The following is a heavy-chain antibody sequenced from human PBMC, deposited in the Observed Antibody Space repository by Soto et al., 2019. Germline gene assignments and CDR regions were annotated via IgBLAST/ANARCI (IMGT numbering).Heavy chain of an antibody. CDR3: ASLGVGDWANYYYYYGMDV. CDR2: VTANGGST. CDR1: GFTFSVYA. J-gene: IGHJ6*02. Sequence: GSLRRSCAATGFTFSVYAMTWVRQAPGKGLEWVSAVTANGGSTHSADSVKGRFTISRDNSKNTLFLQMNSLRAEDTAVYYCASLGVGDWANYYYYYGMDVWGQGTTVTVSS. V-gene: IGHV3-23*01. D-gene: IGHD2-21*02.